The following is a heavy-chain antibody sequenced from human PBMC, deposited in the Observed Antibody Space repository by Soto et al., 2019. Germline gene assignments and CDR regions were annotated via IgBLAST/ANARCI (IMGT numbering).Heavy chain of an antibody. CDR1: GGSISSYS. V-gene: IGHV4-59*08. CDR2: IYYSGST. Sequence: SETLSLTCTVSGGSISSYSWSWIRQPPGKGLEWIGYIYYSGSTNYNPSLKSRVTISVDTSKNQFSLKLSSVTAADTAVYYCARTVVVGATRSYHWFDPWGQGTLVTVS. D-gene: IGHD1-26*01. CDR3: ARTVVVGATRSYHWFDP. J-gene: IGHJ5*02.